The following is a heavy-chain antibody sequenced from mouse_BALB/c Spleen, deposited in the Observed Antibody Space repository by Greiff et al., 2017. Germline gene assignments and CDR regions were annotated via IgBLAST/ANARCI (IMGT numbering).Heavy chain of an antibody. CDR3: ARGRNYGSSFYYAMDY. D-gene: IGHD1-1*01. J-gene: IGHJ4*01. Sequence: EVQGVESGGGLVKPGGSLKLSCAASGFTFSSYAMSWVRQTPEKRLEWVASISSGGSTYYPDSVKGRFTISRDNARNILYLQMSSLRSEDTAMYYCARGRNYGSSFYYAMDYWGQGTSVTVSS. V-gene: IGHV5-6-5*01. CDR2: ISSGGST. CDR1: GFTFSSYA.